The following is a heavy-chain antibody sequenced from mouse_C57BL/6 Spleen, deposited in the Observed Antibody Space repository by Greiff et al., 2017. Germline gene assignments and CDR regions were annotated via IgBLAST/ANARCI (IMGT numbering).Heavy chain of an antibody. CDR1: GYTFTDYE. V-gene: IGHV1-15*01. J-gene: IGHJ2*01. CDR2: IDPETGGT. Sequence: QVQLQQSGAELVRPGASVTLSCTASGYTFTDYEMHWVKQTPVHGLEWIGAIDPETGGTAYTQKFKGKAILTADKSSSTAYMELRSLASEDSAVYYSYYYGSSYDFDYWGQGTTLTVSS. CDR3: YYYGSSYDFDY. D-gene: IGHD1-1*01.